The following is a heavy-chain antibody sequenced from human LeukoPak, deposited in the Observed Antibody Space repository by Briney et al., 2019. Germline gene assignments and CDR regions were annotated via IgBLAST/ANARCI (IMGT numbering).Heavy chain of an antibody. CDR3: AKFPVDTAMEGDY. CDR2: ISYDGSNK. CDR1: GFTFSSYA. Sequence: GGSLRLSCAASGFTFSSYAMHWVRQAPGKGLEWVAVISYDGSNKYYADSAKGRFTISRDNSKNTLYLQMNSLRAEDTAVYYCAKFPVDTAMEGDYWGQGTLVTVSS. V-gene: IGHV3-30-3*02. J-gene: IGHJ4*02. D-gene: IGHD5-18*01.